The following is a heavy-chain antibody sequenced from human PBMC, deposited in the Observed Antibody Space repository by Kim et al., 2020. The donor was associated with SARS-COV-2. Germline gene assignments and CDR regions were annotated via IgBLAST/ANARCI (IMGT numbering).Heavy chain of an antibody. J-gene: IGHJ4*02. CDR2: ISYDGSNK. V-gene: IGHV3-30*18. CDR1: GFTFSSYG. CDR3: AKLQQLGFELFDY. D-gene: IGHD6-13*01. Sequence: GGSLRLSCAASGFTFSSYGMHWVRQAPGKGLEWVAVISYDGSNKYYADSVKGRFTISRDNSKNTLYLQMNSLRAEDTAVYYCAKLQQLGFELFDYWGQGTLVTVSS.